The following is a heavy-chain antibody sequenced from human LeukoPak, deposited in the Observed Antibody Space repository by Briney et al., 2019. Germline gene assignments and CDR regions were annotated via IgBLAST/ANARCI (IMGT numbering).Heavy chain of an antibody. Sequence: NPSETLSLTCSVSGGSISSLYWSWIRQPPGKGLEWIGYIYYTGSTNYNPSLKSRVTMFVDMSKNQFSLRLSSVTAADTAVYYCARHRAYSRSSPFDYWGQGTLVTVSS. D-gene: IGHD6-6*01. J-gene: IGHJ4*02. CDR2: IYYTGST. CDR1: GGSISSLY. V-gene: IGHV4-59*08. CDR3: ARHRAYSRSSPFDY.